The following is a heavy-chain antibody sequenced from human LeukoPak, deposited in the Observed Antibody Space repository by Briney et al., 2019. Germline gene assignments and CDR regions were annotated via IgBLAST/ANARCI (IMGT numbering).Heavy chain of an antibody. CDR2: TSYDGSNK. V-gene: IGHV3-30*04. CDR3: ASIAGETTTRYSMDPLYYYYGMDV. J-gene: IGHJ6*02. D-gene: IGHD6-13*01. Sequence: GGSLRLSCAASGITFSSYAMHWVRQAPGKGLEWVAVTSYDGSNKYYADSVKGRFTISRDNSKNTLYLQMNSLRAEDTAVYYCASIAGETTTRYSMDPLYYYYGMDVWGQGTTVTVSS. CDR1: GITFSSYA.